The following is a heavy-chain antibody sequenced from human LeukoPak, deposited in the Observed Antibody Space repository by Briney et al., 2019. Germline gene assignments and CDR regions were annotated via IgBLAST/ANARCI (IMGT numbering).Heavy chain of an antibody. J-gene: IGHJ3*02. D-gene: IGHD3-10*01. CDR1: GYTFTSYG. Sequence: ASVKVSCKASGYTFTSYGISWVRQAPGQGIEWMGWISAYNGNTNYAQKLQGRVTMTTDTSTSTAYMELRSLRSDDTAVYYCARETGLLWFGEPRAFDIWGQGTMVTVSS. V-gene: IGHV1-18*01. CDR2: ISAYNGNT. CDR3: ARETGLLWFGEPRAFDI.